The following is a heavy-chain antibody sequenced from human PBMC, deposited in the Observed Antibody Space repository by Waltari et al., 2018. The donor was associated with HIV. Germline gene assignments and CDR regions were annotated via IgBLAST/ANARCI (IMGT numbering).Heavy chain of an antibody. Sequence: EVQLVESGGGLVQPGGSLRLSCAASGFTFSRYGMSWVRQAPGKGLEWVANIKQDGSEKYYVDSVKGRFTISRDNAKNSLYLQMNSLRAEDTAVYYCARDVYYGSGQSSRAFDIWGQGTMVTVSS. CDR3: ARDVYYGSGQSSRAFDI. CDR1: GFTFSRYG. V-gene: IGHV3-7*01. J-gene: IGHJ3*02. D-gene: IGHD3-10*01. CDR2: IKQDGSEK.